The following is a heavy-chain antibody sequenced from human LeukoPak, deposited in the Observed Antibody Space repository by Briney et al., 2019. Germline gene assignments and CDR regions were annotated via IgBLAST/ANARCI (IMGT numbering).Heavy chain of an antibody. V-gene: IGHV1-69*04. CDR3: ARERGLHGEIVVVPAYYMDV. CDR1: GGTFSSYT. CDR2: IIPILGIA. Sequence: SVKVSRKASGGTFSSYTISWVRQAPGHGLEWMGRIIPILGIANYAQKFQGRVTITADKSTSTAYMELSSLRSEDTAVYYCARERGLHGEIVVVPAYYMDVWGKGTTVTVSS. D-gene: IGHD2-2*01. J-gene: IGHJ6*03.